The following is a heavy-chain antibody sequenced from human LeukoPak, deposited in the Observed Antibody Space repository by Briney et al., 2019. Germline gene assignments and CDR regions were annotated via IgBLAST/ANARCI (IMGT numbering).Heavy chain of an antibody. CDR3: TTGLHYYFDY. CDR2: IKTKTDGGTT. J-gene: IGHJ4*02. Sequence: PGGSLRLSCVAPSFFLNNAFMNWVRQGPGKGLEWVGRIKTKTDGGTTDFAAPVKGRFTISRDDSKNTFFLHMNSLKIEDTAVYYCTTGLHYYFDYWSQGTPVTVSS. CDR1: SFFLNNAF. D-gene: IGHD4-11*01. V-gene: IGHV3-15*07.